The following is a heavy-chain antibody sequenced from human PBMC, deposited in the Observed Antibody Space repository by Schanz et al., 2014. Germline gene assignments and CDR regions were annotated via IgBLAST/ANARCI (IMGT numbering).Heavy chain of an antibody. Sequence: QVQLVQSEAEVKKPGSSVKVSCKASGGTFSSYTISWVRQAPGQGLEWMGRIIPILGIANYAQKFQGRVTITADRSTSTAYMELSSLRSEDTAVYYCARAPTAYCSDTSCLGTPFDYWGQGTLVTVSS. D-gene: IGHD2-2*01. V-gene: IGHV1-69*02. CDR2: IIPILGIA. CDR3: ARAPTAYCSDTSCLGTPFDY. J-gene: IGHJ4*02. CDR1: GGTFSSYT.